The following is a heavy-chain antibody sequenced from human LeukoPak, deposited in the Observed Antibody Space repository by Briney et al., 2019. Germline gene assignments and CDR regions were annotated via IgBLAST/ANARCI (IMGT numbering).Heavy chain of an antibody. CDR1: GFIVSSNY. J-gene: IGHJ4*02. Sequence: PGGSLRLSCAASGFIVSSNYMSWVRQAPGKGLEWVSVIYSGGSTYYADSVKGRFTISRDNSKNTLYLQMNSLRAEDTAVYYCARDSFAGDRLDSTDDSSGYPYYWGQGTLVTVSS. CDR3: ARDSFAGDRLDSTDDSSGYPYY. D-gene: IGHD3-22*01. V-gene: IGHV3-66*01. CDR2: IYSGGST.